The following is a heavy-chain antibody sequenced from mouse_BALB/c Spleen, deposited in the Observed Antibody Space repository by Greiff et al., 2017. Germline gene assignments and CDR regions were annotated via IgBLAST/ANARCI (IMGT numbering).Heavy chain of an antibody. D-gene: IGHD2-2*01. Sequence: VQLQESGAELVRPGTSVKMSCKAAGYTFTNYWLGWVKQRPGHGLEWIGDIYPGGGYTNYNEKFKGKATLTADTSSSTAYMQLSSLTSEDSAIYYCARRWDGYDVGYYAMDYWGQGTSGTVSS. CDR3: ARRWDGYDVGYYAMDY. V-gene: IGHV1-63*02. J-gene: IGHJ4*01. CDR1: GYTFTNYW. CDR2: IYPGGGYT.